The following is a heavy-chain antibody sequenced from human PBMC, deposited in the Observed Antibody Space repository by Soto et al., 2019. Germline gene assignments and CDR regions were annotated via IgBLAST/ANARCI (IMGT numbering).Heavy chain of an antibody. D-gene: IGHD3-10*01. CDR1: GGSIISYY. J-gene: IGHJ4*02. V-gene: IGHV4-59*01. CDR2: IYYSGST. CDR3: ARVSYYGSGSIISY. Sequence: SETLSLTCTVSGGSIISYYWSWIRQPPGKGLEWIGYIYYSGSTNYNPSLKSRVTISVDTSKNQFSLKLSSVTAADTAVYYCARVSYYGSGSIISYWGQGTLVTVSS.